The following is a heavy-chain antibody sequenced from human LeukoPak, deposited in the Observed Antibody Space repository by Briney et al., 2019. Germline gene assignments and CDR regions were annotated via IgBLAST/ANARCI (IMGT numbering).Heavy chain of an antibody. J-gene: IGHJ4*02. CDR2: INTDGSST. CDR3: ARDLEGGYYYDSSGYQPLGY. D-gene: IGHD3-22*01. Sequence: GGSRRLSWAASGFTFSSYWMHWVRQPPGKGLVWVSRINTDGSSTIYADSVKGRFTISRDNAKNTLYLQMNSLRAEDTAVYYCARDLEGGYYYDSSGYQPLGYWGQGTLVTVSS. V-gene: IGHV3-74*01. CDR1: GFTFSSYW.